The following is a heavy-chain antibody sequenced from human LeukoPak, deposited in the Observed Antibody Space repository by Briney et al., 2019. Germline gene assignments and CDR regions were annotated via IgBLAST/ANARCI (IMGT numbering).Heavy chain of an antibody. D-gene: IGHD2-15*01. CDR1: GGSINNYN. V-gene: IGHV4-4*07. CDR2: IYTRGST. CDR3: ARGHYCSADICSGGDAFDI. Sequence: SETLSLSCTVSGGSINNYNWSWVRQPAGEGLEWVWRIYTRGSTNYNPSLKSRVTRSVDTSKNHYSLKLSPVTAADTAVYYCARGHYCSADICSGGDAFDIWGQGTMVSVSS. J-gene: IGHJ3*02.